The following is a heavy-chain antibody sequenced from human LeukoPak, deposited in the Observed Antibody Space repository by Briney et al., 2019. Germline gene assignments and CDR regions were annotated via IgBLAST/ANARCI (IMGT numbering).Heavy chain of an antibody. Sequence: GGSLRLSCVASGFTFTKYWMGWVRQAPGKGLEWVANINYDGSDKYYVDSVKGRFTISRDNAKNSLYLQMNSLRAEDTAVYYCAKDWDDYYGSGSYFDYWGQGTLVTVSS. CDR3: AKDWDDYYGSGSYFDY. J-gene: IGHJ4*02. V-gene: IGHV3-7*01. CDR2: INYDGSDK. D-gene: IGHD3-10*01. CDR1: GFTFTKYW.